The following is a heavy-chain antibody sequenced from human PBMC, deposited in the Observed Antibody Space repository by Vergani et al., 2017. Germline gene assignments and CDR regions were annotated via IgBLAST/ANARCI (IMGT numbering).Heavy chain of an antibody. D-gene: IGHD4-17*01. CDR3: ARAPDYGDLYYYYGMDV. J-gene: IGHJ6*02. Sequence: EAQLLESGGGLVQPGGSLRLSCAASGFTFSTYAMTWVRQAPGKGLEWVSAITGSGGSTYYADSVKGRFTISRDNSKNTLYLQMNSLRAEDTAVYYCARAPDYGDLYYYYGMDVWGQGTTVTVS. CDR1: GFTFSTYA. CDR2: ITGSGGST. V-gene: IGHV3-23*01.